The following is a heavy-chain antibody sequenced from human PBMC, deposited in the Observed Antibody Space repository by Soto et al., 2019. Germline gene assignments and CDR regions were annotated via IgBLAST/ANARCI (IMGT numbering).Heavy chain of an antibody. D-gene: IGHD6-13*01. J-gene: IGHJ5*02. V-gene: IGHV3-30-3*01. CDR3: VRGRPRYSSGWYVTGWFDP. Sequence: GGSLRLSCAASGFSFSSYAIHWVRQAPGKGLEWVAVISYDGSNKYYADSVKGRFTISRDNSKNTLYLQMNSLRAEDTAVYYCVRGRPRYSSGWYVTGWFDPWGQGTLVTVSS. CDR2: ISYDGSNK. CDR1: GFSFSSYA.